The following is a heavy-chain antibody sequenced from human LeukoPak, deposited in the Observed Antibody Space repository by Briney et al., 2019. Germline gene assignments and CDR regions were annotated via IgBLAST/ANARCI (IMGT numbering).Heavy chain of an antibody. V-gene: IGHV3-20*04. CDR3: ASYSSLDY. CDR1: GFTFGNYG. Sequence: GGSLRLSCAASGFTFGNYGMSWVRQAPGKGLEWVSGINWNGGSTGYADSVEGRFTISRDNAKNSQYLQMNSLRAEDTAVYYCASYSSLDYWGQGALVTVSS. D-gene: IGHD6-19*01. J-gene: IGHJ4*02. CDR2: INWNGGST.